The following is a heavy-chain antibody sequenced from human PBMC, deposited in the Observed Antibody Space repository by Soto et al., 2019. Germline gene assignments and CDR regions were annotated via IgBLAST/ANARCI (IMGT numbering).Heavy chain of an antibody. CDR2: IKQDGSEK. D-gene: IGHD3-3*01. V-gene: IGHV3-7*01. Sequence: GGSLRLSCAASGFTFSSYWMSWVRQAPGKGLEWVANIKQDGSEKYYVDSVKGRFTISRENAKNSLYLQMNSLRAEDTAVYYCARNPTTIFGVAHYYIDYWGQGTLVTVSS. J-gene: IGHJ4*02. CDR1: GFTFSSYW. CDR3: ARNPTTIFGVAHYYIDY.